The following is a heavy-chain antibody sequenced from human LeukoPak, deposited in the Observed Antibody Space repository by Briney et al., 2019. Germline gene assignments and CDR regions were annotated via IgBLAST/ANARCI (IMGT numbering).Heavy chain of an antibody. CDR3: ARGGDSGSYSDP. CDR2: IIPILGIA. CDR1: RGTFSSYA. V-gene: IGHV1-69*04. D-gene: IGHD1-26*01. J-gene: IGHJ5*02. Sequence: ASVKVSCKASRGTFSSYAISWVRQAPGQGLEWMGRIIPILGIANYAQKFQGRVTITADKSTSTAYMELSSLRSEDTAVYYCARGGDSGSYSDPWGQGTLVTVSS.